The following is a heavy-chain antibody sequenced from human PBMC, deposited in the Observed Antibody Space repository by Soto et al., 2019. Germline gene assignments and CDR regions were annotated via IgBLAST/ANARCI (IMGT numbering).Heavy chain of an antibody. J-gene: IGHJ6*02. V-gene: IGHV1-69*02. Sequence: QVQLVQSGAEVKKPGSSVKVSCKASGGTFSSYTISWVRQAPGQGLEWMGRIIPILGIANYAQKFQGRVTMTADKSTSTAYMELSSLRSEDTAVYYGASEAGNTKEGYGMDVWGQGTTVTVSS. D-gene: IGHD2-8*01. CDR1: GGTFSSYT. CDR3: ASEAGNTKEGYGMDV. CDR2: IIPILGIA.